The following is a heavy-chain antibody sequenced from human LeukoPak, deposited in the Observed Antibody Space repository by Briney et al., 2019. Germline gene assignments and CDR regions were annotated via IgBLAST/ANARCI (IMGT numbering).Heavy chain of an antibody. J-gene: IGHJ3*02. CDR3: AREGDGYNGDAFDI. CDR2: ISSSSSYI. V-gene: IGHV3-21*04. D-gene: IGHD5-24*01. Sequence: GGSLRLSCAASGFTFSSYSMNWVRQAPGKGLEWVSSISSSSSYIYYADSVKGRFTISRDNAKNSLYLQMNSLRAEDTAVYYCAREGDGYNGDAFDIWGQGTMVTVSS. CDR1: GFTFSSYS.